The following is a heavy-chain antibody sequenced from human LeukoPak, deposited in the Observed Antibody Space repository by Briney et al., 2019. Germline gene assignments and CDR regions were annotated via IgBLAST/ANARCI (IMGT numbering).Heavy chain of an antibody. D-gene: IGHD3-3*01. V-gene: IGHV3-33*08. J-gene: IGHJ4*02. CDR1: GITLSNYG. Sequence: GGSLRLSCAVSGITLSNYGMSWVRQAPGKGLEWVAVIWYDGSKKLYADSVKGRFTISRDDAQNTLYLQMNSLRVEDTAVYYCARERSGYYRDFWGQGTLVTVSS. CDR3: ARERSGYYRDF. CDR2: IWYDGSKK.